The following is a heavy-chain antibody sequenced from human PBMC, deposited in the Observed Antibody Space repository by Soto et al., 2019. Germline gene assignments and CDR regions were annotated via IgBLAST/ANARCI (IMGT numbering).Heavy chain of an antibody. D-gene: IGHD3-10*01. CDR3: ARGPRGYGSGSSSGSCFDY. CDR1: GGSFSGYY. Sequence: PSETLSLTCAVYGGSFSGYYWSWIRQPPGKGLEWIGEINHSGSTNYNPSLKSRVTISVDTSKNQFSLKLSSVTAADTAVYYCARGPRGYGSGSSSGSCFDYWGQGTLVTVSS. CDR2: INHSGST. J-gene: IGHJ4*02. V-gene: IGHV4-34*01.